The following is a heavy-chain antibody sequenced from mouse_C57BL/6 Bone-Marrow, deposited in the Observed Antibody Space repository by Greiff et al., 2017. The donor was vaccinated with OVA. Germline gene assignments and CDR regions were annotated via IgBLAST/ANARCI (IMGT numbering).Heavy chain of an antibody. D-gene: IGHD1-1*01. V-gene: IGHV1-83*01. CDR1: YTFTDYYM. Sequence: VQLQQSGPELVKPGASVKISCKASGYTFTDYYMHWVKQKPGKGLEWIGEIYPGSGNTYYNEKFKGKATLTADTSSSTAYMQLSSLTSEDSAVYFCARSDYYGSSPSYFDYWGQGTTLTVSS. CDR2: YPGSGNTY. J-gene: IGHJ2*01. CDR3: RSDYYGSSPSYFDY.